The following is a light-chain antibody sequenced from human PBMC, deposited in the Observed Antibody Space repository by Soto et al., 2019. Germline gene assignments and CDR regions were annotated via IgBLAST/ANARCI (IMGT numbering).Light chain of an antibody. CDR2: EVS. V-gene: IGLV2-8*01. CDR1: GGDIGTYKY. J-gene: IGLJ3*02. CDR3: TSYAGSSNWV. Sequence: SVLTQPPSASGSPGQSVTISCTGTGGDIGTYKYVSWYQQHPGQAPKLIIYEVSKRPSGVPGRFFGSKSGNTASLTVSGLQSEDEADYYCTSYAGSSNWVFGGGTKLTVL.